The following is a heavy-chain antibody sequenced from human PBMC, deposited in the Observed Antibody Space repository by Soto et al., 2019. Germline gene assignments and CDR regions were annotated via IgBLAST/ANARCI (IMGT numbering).Heavy chain of an antibody. Sequence: GGSLRLSCAASGFTFSNAWLRLVRQAPGKGLEWGGRIKSTSGGGTTDYAAPVKGRFTISRDDSKNTLYLQMNSLKTEDTAVYYCTTEDGYNYFDAFDIWGQGT. CDR2: IKSTSGGGTT. J-gene: IGHJ3*02. D-gene: IGHD5-12*01. V-gene: IGHV3-15*01. CDR1: GFTFSNAW. CDR3: TTEDGYNYFDAFDI.